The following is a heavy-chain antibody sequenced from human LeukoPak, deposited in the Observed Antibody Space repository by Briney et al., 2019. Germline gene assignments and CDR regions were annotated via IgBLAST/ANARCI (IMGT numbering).Heavy chain of an antibody. V-gene: IGHV3-23*01. CDR1: GFTFSSYW. D-gene: IGHD3-3*01. CDR3: AKGAYYDFWSGYYPDPYYFDY. CDR2: ISGSGGST. Sequence: GGSLRLSCTASGFTFSSYWMSWVRQAPGKGLEWVSAISGSGGSTYYADSVKGRFTISRDNSKNTLYLQMNSLRAEDTAVYYCAKGAYYDFWSGYYPDPYYFDYWGQGTLVTVSS. J-gene: IGHJ4*02.